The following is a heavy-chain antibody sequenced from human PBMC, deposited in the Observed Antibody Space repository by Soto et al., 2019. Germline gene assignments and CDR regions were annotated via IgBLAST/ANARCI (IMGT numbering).Heavy chain of an antibody. D-gene: IGHD2-2*01. Sequence: QITLKESGPTLVKPTQTLTLTCTFSGFSLSTSAEGVGWIRQPPGKALEWLALIYWDGDERYSPSLKSRLTITKDTSKIQVVLTKANMDPADTATYSCAHGSCTSADCYPNPYLDYWGQGILVTVSS. CDR1: GFSLSTSAEG. CDR3: AHGSCTSADCYPNPYLDY. V-gene: IGHV2-5*02. CDR2: IYWDGDE. J-gene: IGHJ4*02.